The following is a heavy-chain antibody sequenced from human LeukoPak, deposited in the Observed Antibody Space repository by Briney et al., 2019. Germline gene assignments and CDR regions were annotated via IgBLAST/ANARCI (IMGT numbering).Heavy chain of an antibody. CDR2: IIPIFGTA. D-gene: IGHD2-8*01. Sequence: SVKVSCKVSGYTLTELSMHWVRQAPGQGLEWMGGIIPIFGTANYAQKFQGRVTITADESTSTAYMELSSLRSEDTAVYYCAREGRSIMYCTNGVCYTDPLYYYGMDVWGQGTTVTVSS. V-gene: IGHV1-69*13. CDR1: GYTLTELS. J-gene: IGHJ6*02. CDR3: AREGRSIMYCTNGVCYTDPLYYYGMDV.